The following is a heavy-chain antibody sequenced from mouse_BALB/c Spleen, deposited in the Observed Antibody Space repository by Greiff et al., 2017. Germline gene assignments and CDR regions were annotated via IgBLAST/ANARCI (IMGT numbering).Heavy chain of an antibody. CDR3: ARYPDY. V-gene: IGHV5-17*02. CDR2: ISSGSSTI. CDR1: GFTFSSFG. Sequence: EVKVVESGGGLVQPGGSRKLSCAASGFTFSSFGMHWVRQAPEKGLEWVAYISSGSSTIYYADTVKGRFTISRDNPKNTLFLQMTSLRSEDTAMYYCARYPDYWGQGTTLTVSS. J-gene: IGHJ2*01.